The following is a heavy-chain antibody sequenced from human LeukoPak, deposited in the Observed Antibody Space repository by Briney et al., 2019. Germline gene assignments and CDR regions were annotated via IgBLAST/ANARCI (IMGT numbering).Heavy chain of an antibody. CDR3: ARGLYYYGSGSYYKPLWRFDP. CDR2: INHIGST. J-gene: IGHJ5*02. V-gene: IGHV4-34*01. Sequence: SETLSLTCAVYGVSFSGYYWSWIRQPPGKGPEWIGEINHIGSTNYNPSLKSRVTISVDTSKNQFSLKLSSVTAADTAVYYCARGLYYYGSGSYYKPLWRFDPWGQGTLVTVSS. D-gene: IGHD3-10*01. CDR1: GVSFSGYY.